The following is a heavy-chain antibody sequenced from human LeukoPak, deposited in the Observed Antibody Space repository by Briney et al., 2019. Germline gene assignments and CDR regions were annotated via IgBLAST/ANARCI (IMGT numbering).Heavy chain of an antibody. CDR3: ARDGGVGYNLGYYYYYGMDV. V-gene: IGHV4-59*01. CDR1: VGSISSYY. D-gene: IGHD5-24*01. J-gene: IGHJ6*02. CDR2: IYYSGST. Sequence: SETLSLTCTVSVGSISSYYWSLIRQPPGKGLEWIGYIYYSGSTNYNPSLKSRVTISVDASKNQFSLKLSSVTAADTAVYYCARDGGVGYNLGYYYYYGMDVWGQGTTVTVSS.